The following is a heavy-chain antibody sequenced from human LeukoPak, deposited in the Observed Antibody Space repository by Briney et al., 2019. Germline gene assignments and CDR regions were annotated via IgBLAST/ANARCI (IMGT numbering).Heavy chain of an antibody. D-gene: IGHD1-14*01. CDR1: GNTRTELS. V-gene: IGHV1-24*01. CDR3: ATPSQEGPGYYYYGMDV. Sequence: ASVKVSCKVSGNTRTELSMHWVRQAPGKGLEWMGRFDPEDGETIYAQKFQGRVAMTEDTSTDTAYMELSSLRSEDTAVYYCATPSQEGPGYYYYGMDVWGQGTSVTVSS. J-gene: IGHJ6*02. CDR2: FDPEDGET.